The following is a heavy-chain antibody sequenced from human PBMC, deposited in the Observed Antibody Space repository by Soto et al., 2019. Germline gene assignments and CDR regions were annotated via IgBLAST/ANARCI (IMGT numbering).Heavy chain of an antibody. CDR2: ISAYNGNT. CDR3: AVDAPPAND. V-gene: IGHV1-18*01. J-gene: IGHJ1*01. D-gene: IGHD5-12*01. CDR1: GYTFTSYA. Sequence: QVQLVQSGAEVKKPGASVKVSCKASGYTFTSYAISWVRQAPGQGLEWMGWISAYNGNTNYAQKLQGRVTMTTDTPKSTAHMGLTSLASDDTAVDYWAVDAPPANDWGRGTLVTVSS.